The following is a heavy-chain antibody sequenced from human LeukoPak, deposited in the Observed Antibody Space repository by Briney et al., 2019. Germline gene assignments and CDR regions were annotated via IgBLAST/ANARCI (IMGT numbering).Heavy chain of an antibody. Sequence: PSETLSLTCAVSGDSVGSSASGNSRWNWVRQPPGKPLEWIGEIYRSGGTHSDPSLRRRVTMSLDRSKNQLTLNVRSVTAADTAVYYCVRDLDDGNYALSFWGQGTLVTVSS. D-gene: IGHD4-17*01. V-gene: IGHV4-4*02. CDR3: VRDLDDGNYALSF. CDR1: GDSVGSSASGNS. CDR2: IYRSGGT. J-gene: IGHJ4*02.